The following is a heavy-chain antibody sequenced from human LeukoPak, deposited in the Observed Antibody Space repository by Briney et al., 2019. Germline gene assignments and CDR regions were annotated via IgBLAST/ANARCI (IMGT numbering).Heavy chain of an antibody. CDR3: AKAEGFFGGYYDH. V-gene: IGHV3-9*01. J-gene: IGHJ4*02. D-gene: IGHD4-23*01. CDR2: ISWNSGTI. Sequence: SLRLSCAGSGFIFNNYAMHWVRQPPGKGLEWVSGISWNSGTIDYADSVRGRFTISRDNAKNSLYLQMNSLRAEDTAFYYCAKAEGFFGGYYDHWGQGTLVTVSS. CDR1: GFIFNNYA.